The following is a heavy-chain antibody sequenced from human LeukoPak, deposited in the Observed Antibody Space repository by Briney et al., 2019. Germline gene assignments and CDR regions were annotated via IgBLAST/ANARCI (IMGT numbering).Heavy chain of an antibody. CDR2: IYHSGST. J-gene: IGHJ4*02. CDR1: GGSISSGGYS. Sequence: PSETLSLTCAVSGGSISSGGYSWSWIRRPPGKGLEWIGYIYHSGSTYYNPSLKSRVTISVDRSKNQFSLKLSSVTAADTAVYYCARGVAWGYYYDSSGSPGYYFDYWGQGTLVTVSS. V-gene: IGHV4-30-2*01. CDR3: ARGVAWGYYYDSSGSPGYYFDY. D-gene: IGHD3-22*01.